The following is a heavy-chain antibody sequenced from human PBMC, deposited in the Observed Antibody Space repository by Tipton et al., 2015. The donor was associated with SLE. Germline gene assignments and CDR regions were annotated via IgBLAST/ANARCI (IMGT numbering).Heavy chain of an antibody. J-gene: IGHJ4*02. CDR2: IYHSGTT. CDR1: GGSISSSNW. D-gene: IGHD6-19*01. Sequence: TLSLTCAVSGGSISSSNWWTWVRQPPGKGLEWIGQIYHSGTTNYNPSLESRVTISVDASSNQFSLRLSSVSAADTAVYYCARDSLSDSGGWYFDSWGQGALVTVSS. CDR3: ARDSLSDSGGWYFDS. V-gene: IGHV4-4*02.